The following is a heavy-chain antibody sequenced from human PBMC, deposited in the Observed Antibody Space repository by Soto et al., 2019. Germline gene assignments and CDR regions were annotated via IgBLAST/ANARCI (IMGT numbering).Heavy chain of an antibody. V-gene: IGHV3-23*01. CDR1: GFSFRSYA. J-gene: IGHJ5*02. D-gene: IGHD2-2*01. CDR2: ISGDAATT. CDR3: ARDRFRTASSCYFT. Sequence: EVLLLESGGGLVHPGGSLRLSCAGPGFSFRSYAIAWVRQAPGKGLEWVSAISGDAATTSYAESVKGRFAISRDNSKSTLYLQMSSLRVEDTAVYYCARDRFRTASSCYFTWGQGTLVTVSS.